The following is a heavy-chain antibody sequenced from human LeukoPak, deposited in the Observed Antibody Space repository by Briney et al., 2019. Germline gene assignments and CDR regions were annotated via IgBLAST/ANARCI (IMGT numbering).Heavy chain of an antibody. CDR3: ARGAAAGTSASAY. CDR1: GGSFSGYY. V-gene: IGHV4-34*01. Sequence: SETLSLTCAVYGGSFSGYYWSWIRQHPGKGLEWIGEINHSGSTNYNPSLKSRVTISVDTSKNQFSLKLSSVTAADTAVYYCARGAAAGTSASAYWGQGTLVTVSS. D-gene: IGHD6-13*01. CDR2: INHSGST. J-gene: IGHJ4*02.